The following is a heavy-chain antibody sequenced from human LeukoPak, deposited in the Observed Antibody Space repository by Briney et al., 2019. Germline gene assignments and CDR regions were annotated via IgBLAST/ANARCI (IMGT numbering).Heavy chain of an antibody. CDR3: ARDREAFYGMDV. Sequence: GGSLRLSCAASGFMFDDYTMHWVRQAPGKGLEWVSGITWNSGKIAYADSVRGRFTISRDNSKNTLYLQMNSLRAEDTAVYYCARDREAFYGMDVWGQGTTVTVSS. CDR1: GFMFDDYT. V-gene: IGHV3-9*01. J-gene: IGHJ6*02. CDR2: ITWNSGKI. D-gene: IGHD1-26*01.